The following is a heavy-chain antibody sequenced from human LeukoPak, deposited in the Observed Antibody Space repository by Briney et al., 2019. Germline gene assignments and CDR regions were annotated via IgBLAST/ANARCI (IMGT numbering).Heavy chain of an antibody. CDR2: GYHSGTT. D-gene: IGHD3-22*01. V-gene: IGHV4-38-2*02. J-gene: IGHJ4*02. CDR3: ARGDYYDSRALDY. CDR1: GYSISSGFH. Sequence: PSETLSLTCTVSGYSISSGFHWGWIRQPPGKGLEWIGSGYHSGTTYFNPSLKSRVTISLDTSKNQFSLRLSSVTAADTAVYYCARGDYYDSRALDYWGQGTLVTVSS.